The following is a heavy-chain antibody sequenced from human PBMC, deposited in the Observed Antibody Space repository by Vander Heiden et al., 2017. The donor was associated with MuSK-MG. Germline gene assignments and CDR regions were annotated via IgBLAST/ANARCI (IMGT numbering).Heavy chain of an antibody. CDR2: IVVGSGKT. CDR1: GFTFSSSA. J-gene: IGHJ6*02. Sequence: QMQLVQSGPEVKKPGTSVKVSCKASGFTFSSSAIQWVRQARGQRLEWIGWIVVGSGKTNYAQKFQERVTITRDMSTSTAYMELNSLGSEDTAVYFCAAEIPDYDYWTGYSNQYGMDVWGQGTTVTVSS. D-gene: IGHD3-3*01. V-gene: IGHV1-58*02. CDR3: AAEIPDYDYWTGYSNQYGMDV.